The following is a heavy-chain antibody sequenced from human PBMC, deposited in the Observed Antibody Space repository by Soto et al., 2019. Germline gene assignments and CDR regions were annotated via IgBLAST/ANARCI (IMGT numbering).Heavy chain of an antibody. Sequence: GGSLRLSCAASGFTFSSYWMYWVRQAPGKGLEWVANIKGDGSDTHYADSVRGRFSLSRDISDNTLHLQMNNLRVEDTAVYYCAREPRYCRGGSCSITGDAYDIWGQGTMVTVSS. J-gene: IGHJ3*02. CDR2: IKGDGSDT. CDR1: GFTFSSYW. D-gene: IGHD2-15*01. CDR3: AREPRYCRGGSCSITGDAYDI. V-gene: IGHV3-7*01.